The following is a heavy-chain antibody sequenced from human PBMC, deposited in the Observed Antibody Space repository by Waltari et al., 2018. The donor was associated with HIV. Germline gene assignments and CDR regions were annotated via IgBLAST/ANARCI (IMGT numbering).Heavy chain of an antibody. D-gene: IGHD1-26*01. CDR3: ARAYSGTYRIGDY. CDR2: IKQDGSEK. V-gene: IGHV3-7*01. Sequence: EVQLVESGGGLVQPGGSLRVSCAASGFPFSNYWMTWVRQAPGKGLEWVANIKQDGSEKYYLDSVKGRFTISRDNPKNSLYLQMNSLRAEDTAIYYCARAYSGTYRIGDYWGQGTLVTVSS. J-gene: IGHJ4*02. CDR1: GFPFSNYW.